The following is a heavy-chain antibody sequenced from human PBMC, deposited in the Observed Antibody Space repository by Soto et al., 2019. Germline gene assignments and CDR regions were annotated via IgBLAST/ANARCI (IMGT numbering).Heavy chain of an antibody. V-gene: IGHV1-69*12. CDR1: GGTFSSYA. J-gene: IGHJ4*02. Sequence: QVQLVQSGAEVKKPGSSVKVSCKASGGTFSSYAISWVRQAPGQGLEWMGGIIPIFGTANYAQKFQGRVTITADESTSTANRELSSLRAEDTAVYYCARGCRNVDTSMPLYYWGQGTLVTVSS. D-gene: IGHD5-18*01. CDR2: IIPIFGTA. CDR3: ARGCRNVDTSMPLYY.